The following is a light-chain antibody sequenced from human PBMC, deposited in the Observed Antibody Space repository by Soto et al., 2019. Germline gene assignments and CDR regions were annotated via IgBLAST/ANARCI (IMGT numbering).Light chain of an antibody. Sequence: EIVLTQSPGTLSLSPGEGATLSCRASQSISSNYLAWYQQIPGQAPRLLIYGASSRATGIPDRFSGGGSGTDFTLTISRLEPEDFVVCYCQQYGSSSPTTFGQGTRLEIE. J-gene: IGKJ5*01. CDR1: QSISSNY. CDR2: GAS. CDR3: QQYGSSSPTT. V-gene: IGKV3-20*01.